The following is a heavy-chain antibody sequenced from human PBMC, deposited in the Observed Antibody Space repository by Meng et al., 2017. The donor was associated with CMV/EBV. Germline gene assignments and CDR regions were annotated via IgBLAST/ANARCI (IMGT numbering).Heavy chain of an antibody. Sequence: ASVKVSCKASGYTFTGYYMHWVRQAPGQGLEWMGWINPNSGGTNYAQKFQGRVTMTRDTSISTAYMEPSRLRSDDTAVYYCARDHGGVVPAYWFDPWGQGTLVTVSS. V-gene: IGHV1-2*02. J-gene: IGHJ5*02. D-gene: IGHD2-2*01. CDR3: ARDHGGVVPAYWFDP. CDR1: GYTFTGYY. CDR2: INPNSGGT.